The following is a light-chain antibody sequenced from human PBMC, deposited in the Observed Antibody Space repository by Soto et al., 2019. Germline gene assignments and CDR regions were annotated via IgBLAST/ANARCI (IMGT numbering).Light chain of an antibody. CDR2: DAS. CDR1: LSVSVY. Sequence: VVLTQSPATLSLSPWERATLSCRTSLSVSVYLDWYQQKPGQAPRLLISDASNRATGIPARFSGSGSGTDFTLTISRLEPEDFAVYYCQQYGSSGTFGQGTKVDIK. CDR3: QQYGSSGT. J-gene: IGKJ1*01. V-gene: IGKV3-11*01.